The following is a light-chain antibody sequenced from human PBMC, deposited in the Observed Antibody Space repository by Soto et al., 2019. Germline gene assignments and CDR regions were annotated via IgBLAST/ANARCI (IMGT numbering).Light chain of an antibody. CDR3: CSYAGSYTGV. J-gene: IGLJ2*01. Sequence: QSALTQPRSVSGSPGQSVTISCTGTSSDVGGYNYVSWYQQYPGKAPKLMIYDVTKRPSGVPYRFSGSKSGNTASLTISGLQAEDEADYYCCSYAGSYTGVFGGGTKVTVL. CDR2: DVT. V-gene: IGLV2-11*01. CDR1: SSDVGGYNY.